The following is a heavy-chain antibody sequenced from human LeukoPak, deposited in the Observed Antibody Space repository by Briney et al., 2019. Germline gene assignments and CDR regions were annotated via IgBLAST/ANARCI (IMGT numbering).Heavy chain of an antibody. Sequence: PSETLSLTCTVSGGSISGYYHNWVRQSPGRGLEWIGLVHYSGNTNYNPSLKSRVSISTDTSKNQFSLELTSVTAEETAVYYCVIGRGWQPDYWGQGIPVTVSS. CDR2: VHYSGNT. CDR1: GGSISGYY. V-gene: IGHV4-59*03. D-gene: IGHD3-10*01. CDR3: VIGRGWQPDY. J-gene: IGHJ4*02.